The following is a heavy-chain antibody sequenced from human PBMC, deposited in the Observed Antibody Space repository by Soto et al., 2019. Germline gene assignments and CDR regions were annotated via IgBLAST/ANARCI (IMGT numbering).Heavy chain of an antibody. CDR2: FRTSGDGGTT. CDR3: AKKVNSGSGSQYFDY. Sequence: PGWSLRLSCSASVFTFSSYSMSWCRQAPGKGLEWVSGFRTSGDGGTTYYADSVKGRFTISRDNSKNTLFLQMNSLRAEDTAIYYCAKKVNSGSGSQYFDYWGQGTLVTVSS. V-gene: IGHV3-23*01. D-gene: IGHD3-10*01. J-gene: IGHJ4*02. CDR1: VFTFSSYS.